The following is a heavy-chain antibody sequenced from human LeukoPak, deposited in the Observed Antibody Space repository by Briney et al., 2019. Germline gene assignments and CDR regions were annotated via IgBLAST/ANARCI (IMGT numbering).Heavy chain of an antibody. CDR1: GGSISSSSYY. J-gene: IGHJ4*02. D-gene: IGHD3-22*01. V-gene: IGHV4-39*07. CDR3: ARENRDDYYDSSGLLDY. CDR2: IYYSGST. Sequence: SETLSLTCTVSGGSISSSSYYWGWIRQPPGKGLEWIGSIYYSGSTYYNPSLKSRVTISVDTSKNQFSLKLSSVTAADTAVYYCARENRDDYYDSSGLLDYWGQGTLVTVSS.